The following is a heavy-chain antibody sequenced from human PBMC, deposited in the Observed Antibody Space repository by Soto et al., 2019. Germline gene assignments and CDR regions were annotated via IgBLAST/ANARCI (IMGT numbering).Heavy chain of an antibody. V-gene: IGHV3-30*03. Sequence: PGGSLRLSFVASGFPFSSFAIYWVRQPPGKGLEWVAVMSTDGRNKYYADSVKGRFTISRDNSKNMLYLQMSSLRADDTAVYYCARPTLKDDIQVLPTGPFDYWGQGTLVTVYS. CDR1: GFPFSSFA. CDR2: MSTDGRNK. CDR3: ARPTLKDDIQVLPTGPFDY. J-gene: IGHJ4*02. D-gene: IGHD3-9*01.